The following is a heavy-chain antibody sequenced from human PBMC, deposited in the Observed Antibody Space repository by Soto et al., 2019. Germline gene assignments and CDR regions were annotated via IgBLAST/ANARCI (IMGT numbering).Heavy chain of an antibody. V-gene: IGHV1-2*04. D-gene: IGHD3-10*01. CDR2: INPNSGGT. CDR1: GYTFTGYY. J-gene: IGHJ3*02. Sequence: ASVKVSCKASGYTFTGYYMHWVRQAPGQGLEWMGWINPNSGGTNYAQKFQGWVTMTRDTSISTAYMELSRLRSDDTAVYYCARFFGAGDSDIRAQRTMVTGSS. CDR3: ARFFGAGDSDI.